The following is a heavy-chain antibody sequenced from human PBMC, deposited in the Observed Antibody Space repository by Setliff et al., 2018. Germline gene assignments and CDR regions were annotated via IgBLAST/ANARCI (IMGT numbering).Heavy chain of an antibody. D-gene: IGHD5-12*01. CDR1: GGSVGGGSYY. J-gene: IGHJ4*02. CDR3: AGTPARGTTWLSPFDY. CDR2: IQNTGNT. Sequence: PSETLSLTCTVSGGSVGGGSYYWSWIRQPAEKGLEWIGLIQNTGNTNYNPSLQSRVTISMDTSKNQFSLKMTSVTAADTAMYYCAGTPARGTTWLSPFDYWGQGTLVTVSS. V-gene: IGHV4-61*02.